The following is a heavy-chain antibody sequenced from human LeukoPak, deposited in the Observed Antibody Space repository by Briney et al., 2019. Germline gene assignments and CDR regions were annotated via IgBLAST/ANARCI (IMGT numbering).Heavy chain of an antibody. J-gene: IGHJ6*02. V-gene: IGHV3-7*03. D-gene: IGHD3-16*01. Sequence: GGSLRLSCAASGFTFSSYWMNWARQAPGKGLQWVASINHNGNVNYYVDSVKGRFTISRDNAKNSLYLQMSNLSAEDTAVYFCARGGGLDVWGQGATVTVSS. CDR3: ARGGGLDV. CDR2: INHNGNVN. CDR1: GFTFSSYW.